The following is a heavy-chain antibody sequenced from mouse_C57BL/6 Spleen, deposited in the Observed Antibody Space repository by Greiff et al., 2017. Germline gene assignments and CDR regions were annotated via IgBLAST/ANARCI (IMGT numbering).Heavy chain of an antibody. CDR2: IYPGSGST. CDR1: GYTFTSYW. V-gene: IGHV1-55*01. CDR3: ARGGYGYFDV. Sequence: VQLQQPGAELVKPGASVKMSCKASGYTFTSYWITWVKQRPGQGLGWIGDIYPGSGSTNYNEKFKSKATLTVDTSSSTAYMQLSSLTSEDSAVYYCARGGYGYFDVWGTGTTVTVSS. J-gene: IGHJ1*03.